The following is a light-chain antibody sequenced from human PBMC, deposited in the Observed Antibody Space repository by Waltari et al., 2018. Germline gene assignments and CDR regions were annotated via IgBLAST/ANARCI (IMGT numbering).Light chain of an antibody. CDR3: QSSNSAPPT. CDR1: QGISNY. V-gene: IGKV1-27*01. J-gene: IGKJ4*01. CDR2: TAS. Sequence: DIQMTQSPSSLSASVGDTVTISCRACQGISNYLAWYQQKPGKVPKLLIYTASALLSGVPSRFSGSASGTDFTLTISSLQPEDVATYYCQSSNSAPPTFGGGTKVEI.